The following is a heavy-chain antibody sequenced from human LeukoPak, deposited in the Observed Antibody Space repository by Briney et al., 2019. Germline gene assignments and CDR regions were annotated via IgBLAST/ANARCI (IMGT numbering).Heavy chain of an antibody. D-gene: IGHD1-26*01. Sequence: SETLSLTCTVSGGSISSYYWSWIRQPPGKGLEWIGYIYYSGSTNYNPSLKSRVTISVDTSKNQFSLKLSSVTAADTAVYYCARHSGSYFYFDYWGQGTLVTVSS. CDR2: IYYSGST. CDR3: ARHSGSYFYFDY. J-gene: IGHJ4*02. CDR1: GGSISSYY. V-gene: IGHV4-59*08.